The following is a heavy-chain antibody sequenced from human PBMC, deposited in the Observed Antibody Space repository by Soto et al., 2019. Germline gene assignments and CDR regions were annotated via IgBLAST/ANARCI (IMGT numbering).Heavy chain of an antibody. V-gene: IGHV3-30-3*01. CDR3: ARQYDILTGYYTSDAFDI. D-gene: IGHD3-9*01. Sequence: QVQLVESGGGVVQPGRSLRLSCAASGFTFSSYAMHWVRQAPGKGLEWVAVISYDGSNKYYADSVKGRFTISRDNSKNTLYLQMNRLRAEDTAVYYCARQYDILTGYYTSDAFDIWGQGTMVTVSS. J-gene: IGHJ3*02. CDR2: ISYDGSNK. CDR1: GFTFSSYA.